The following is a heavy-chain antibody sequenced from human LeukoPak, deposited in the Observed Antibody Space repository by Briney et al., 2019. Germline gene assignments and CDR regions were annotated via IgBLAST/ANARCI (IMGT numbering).Heavy chain of an antibody. CDR2: IYSGGAT. J-gene: IGHJ5*02. V-gene: IGHV3-66*02. CDR3: ARGITGTNNWFDP. Sequence: GGSLRLSCAASGFTVSRIYMSWVRQAPGKWLEWVSLIYSGGATYYADSAKGRFTISRDNSRNTLYLQMNSLRDEDTALYYCARGITGTNNWFDPWGQGTLVTVSS. CDR1: GFTVSRIY. D-gene: IGHD1/OR15-1a*01.